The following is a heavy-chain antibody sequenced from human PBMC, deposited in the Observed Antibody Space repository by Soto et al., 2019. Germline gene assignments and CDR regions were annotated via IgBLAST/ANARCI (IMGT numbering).Heavy chain of an antibody. Sequence: QPGGSLRLSCAASGFTFSSYAMSWVRQAPGKGLEWVSAISGSGDSTYDADSVKGRFTISRDNSKNTLYLQMNSLRAEDTAVYYCVKGIYSYRSNSFNYWSQGILVTVSS. J-gene: IGHJ4*02. CDR3: VKGIYSYRSNSFNY. V-gene: IGHV3-23*01. CDR1: GFTFSSYA. CDR2: ISGSGDST. D-gene: IGHD5-18*01.